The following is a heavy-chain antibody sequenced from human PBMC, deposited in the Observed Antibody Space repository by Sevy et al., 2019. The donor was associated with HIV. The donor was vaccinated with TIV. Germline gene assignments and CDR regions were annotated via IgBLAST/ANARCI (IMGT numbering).Heavy chain of an antibody. V-gene: IGHV3-30*04. CDR1: GFTFSDYD. D-gene: IGHD2-21*02. Sequence: GGSLRLSCAASGFTFSDYDMHWVRQAPGKGLEWVAVMSHDGNYKNHADSVKVRFTISRDNCKNTLYLQMNSLRVEYTAVYFCVSLVSCGGDCYYLDYWGQGAPVTVSS. J-gene: IGHJ4*02. CDR3: VSLVSCGGDCYYLDY. CDR2: MSHDGNYK.